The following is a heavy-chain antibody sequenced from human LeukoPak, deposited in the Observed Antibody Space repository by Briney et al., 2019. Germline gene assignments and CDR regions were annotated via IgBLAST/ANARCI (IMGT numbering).Heavy chain of an antibody. J-gene: IGHJ4*02. D-gene: IGHD2-2*01. Sequence: PGGSLRLSCAASGTTFSSYAMHWVRQAPGKGLEWVAVISYDGSNKYYADSVKGRFTISRDNSKNTLYLQMNSLRAEDTAVYYCARVMGRYCSSTSCYVDYWGQGTLVTVSS. V-gene: IGHV3-30*04. CDR2: ISYDGSNK. CDR1: GTTFSSYA. CDR3: ARVMGRYCSSTSCYVDY.